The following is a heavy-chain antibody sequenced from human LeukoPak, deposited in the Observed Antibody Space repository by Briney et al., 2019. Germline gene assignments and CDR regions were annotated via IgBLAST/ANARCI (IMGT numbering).Heavy chain of an antibody. J-gene: IGHJ3*02. CDR3: ARDMQLADAFDI. Sequence: ASVKVSCKASGYTFTGYYMHWVRQAPGQGLEWKGWINPNSGGTNYAQKFQGRVTMTRDTSISTAYMELSRLRSDDTAVYYCARDMQLADAFDIWGQGTMVTVSS. V-gene: IGHV1-2*02. CDR1: GYTFTGYY. D-gene: IGHD6-13*01. CDR2: INPNSGGT.